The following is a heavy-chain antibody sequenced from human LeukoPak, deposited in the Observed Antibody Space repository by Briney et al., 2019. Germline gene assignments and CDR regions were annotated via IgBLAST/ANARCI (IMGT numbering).Heavy chain of an antibody. CDR3: ARDSSSWSRIDAFDI. J-gene: IGHJ3*02. CDR2: IYTSGST. D-gene: IGHD6-13*01. V-gene: IGHV4-61*02. CDR1: GGSISSGSYY. Sequence: PSETLSLTCTVSGGSISSGSYYWSWIRQPAGKGLEWIGRIYTSGSTNYNPSLKSRVTISVDTSKNQFSLKLSSVTAADTAVYYCARDSSSWSRIDAFDIWGQGTMVTVSS.